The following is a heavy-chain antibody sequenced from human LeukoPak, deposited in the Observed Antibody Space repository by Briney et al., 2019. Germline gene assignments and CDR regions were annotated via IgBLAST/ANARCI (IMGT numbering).Heavy chain of an antibody. V-gene: IGHV3-64*04. CDR1: EFRFSNYA. CDR2: ISSNGDTT. Sequence: SGGSLRLSCTGSEFRFSNYAMRWVRQAPGKGLEYVSGISSNGDTTSYANSVKGRFTISRDNSKNTLYLQMNSLRAEDTAVYYCAREDMTTVTTRWAFDIWGQGSMVTVSS. D-gene: IGHD4-17*01. CDR3: AREDMTTVTTRWAFDI. J-gene: IGHJ3*02.